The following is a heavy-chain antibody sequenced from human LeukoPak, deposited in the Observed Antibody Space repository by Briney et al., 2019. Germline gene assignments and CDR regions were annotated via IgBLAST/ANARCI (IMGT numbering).Heavy chain of an antibody. V-gene: IGHV4-39*01. Sequence: SETLSLTCTVPGGSISSSSYYWGWIRQPPGKGLEWIGSIYYSGSTYYNPSLKSRVTISVDTSKNQFSLKLSSVTAADTAVYYCASIRYFDWLPWGQGTLVTVSS. CDR2: IYYSGST. CDR1: GGSISSSSYY. CDR3: ASIRYFDWLP. J-gene: IGHJ5*02. D-gene: IGHD3-9*01.